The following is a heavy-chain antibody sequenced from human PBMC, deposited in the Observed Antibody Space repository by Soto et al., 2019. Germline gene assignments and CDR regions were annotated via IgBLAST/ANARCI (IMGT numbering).Heavy chain of an antibody. CDR1: GYNFKGYG. D-gene: IGHD4-17*01. V-gene: IGHV1-18*01. CDR2: INVWDGNT. Sequence: ASVKVSCKAPGYNFKGYGISWVRQAPGQGLEWMGWINVWDGNTNYAQKFQGRVTLTTDTSTNTAHMELRSLRSDDTATYYCARADYGENNWLVPWGQGTQVTVSS. CDR3: ARADYGENNWLVP. J-gene: IGHJ5*02.